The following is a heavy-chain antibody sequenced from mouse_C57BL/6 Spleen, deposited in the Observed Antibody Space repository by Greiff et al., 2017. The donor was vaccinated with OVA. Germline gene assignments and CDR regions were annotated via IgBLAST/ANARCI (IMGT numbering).Heavy chain of an antibody. CDR3: ARCPSSGSLSYFDY. V-gene: IGHV5-4*03. CDR2: ISDGGSYT. D-gene: IGHD1-1*02. CDR1: GFTFSSYA. Sequence: EVKLQESGGGLVKPGGSLKLSCAASGFTFSSYAMSWVRQTPEKRLEWVATISDGGSYTYYPDNVKGRFTISRDNAKNNLYLQMSHLKSEDTAMYYCARCPSSGSLSYFDYWGQGTTLTVSS. J-gene: IGHJ2*01.